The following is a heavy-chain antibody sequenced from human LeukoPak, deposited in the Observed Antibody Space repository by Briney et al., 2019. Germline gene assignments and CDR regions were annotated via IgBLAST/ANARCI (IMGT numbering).Heavy chain of an antibody. CDR2: TSSSDAGT. D-gene: IGHD2-21*01. CDR1: GFTFSSYE. CDR3: AKAPVTSCRGAYCYPFDS. J-gene: IGHJ4*02. Sequence: GGSLRLSCAASGFTFSSYEMNWVRQTPGKGLEWVAATSSSDAGTYHADSVRGRFTISRDNSKNTLKLQMNSLRAEDAAVYFCAKAPVTSCRGAYCYPFDSWGQGTLVTVSS. V-gene: IGHV3-23*01.